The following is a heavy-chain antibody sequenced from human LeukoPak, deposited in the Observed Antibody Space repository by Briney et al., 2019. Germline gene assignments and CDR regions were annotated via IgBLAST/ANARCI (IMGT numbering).Heavy chain of an antibody. D-gene: IGHD6-19*01. Sequence: PGGSLRLSCAASGFTFSDYYMSWIRQAPGKGLEWVSYISSTSSYTNYADSVRGRFTISRDNAKNSLYLQMNSLRAEDTAVYYCARDSSGWYTDFDYWGQGTLVTASS. CDR2: ISSTSSYT. CDR1: GFTFSDYY. CDR3: ARDSSGWYTDFDY. V-gene: IGHV3-11*06. J-gene: IGHJ4*02.